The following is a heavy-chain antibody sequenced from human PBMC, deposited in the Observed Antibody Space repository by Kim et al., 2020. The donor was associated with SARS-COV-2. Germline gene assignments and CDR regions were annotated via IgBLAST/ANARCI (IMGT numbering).Heavy chain of an antibody. D-gene: IGHD5-12*01. Sequence: GGSLRLSCAASGFTVSSNYMSWVRQAPGKGLEWVSVIYSGGSTYYADSVKGRFTISRDNSKNTLYLQMNSLRAEDTAVYYCARLGFYSGYDFDAFDIWGQGTMVTVSS. CDR3: ARLGFYSGYDFDAFDI. J-gene: IGHJ3*02. CDR1: GFTVSSNY. V-gene: IGHV3-66*04. CDR2: IYSGGST.